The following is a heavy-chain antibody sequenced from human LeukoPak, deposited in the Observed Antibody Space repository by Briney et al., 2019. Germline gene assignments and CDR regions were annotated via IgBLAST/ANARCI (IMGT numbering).Heavy chain of an antibody. CDR1: GGTFSSYA. J-gene: IGHJ6*02. Sequence: ASVKVSCTVSGGTFSSYAISWVRQAPGQGLEWMGGIIPIFGTANYAQKFQGRVTITADESTSTAYMELSSLRSEDTAVYYCATGGSYYYYGMDVWGQGTTVTVSS. D-gene: IGHD1-26*01. V-gene: IGHV1-69*13. CDR2: IIPIFGTA. CDR3: ATGGSYYYYGMDV.